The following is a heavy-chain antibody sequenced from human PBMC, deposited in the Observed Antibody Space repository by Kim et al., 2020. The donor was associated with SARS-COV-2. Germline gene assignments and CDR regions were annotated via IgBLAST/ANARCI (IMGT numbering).Heavy chain of an antibody. CDR3: ARGFDWLDYSDY. Sequence: RYSPSFQGQVTISADKSISTAYLQWSSLKASDTAMYYCARGFDWLDYSDYWGQGTLVTVSS. V-gene: IGHV5-51*01. J-gene: IGHJ4*02. D-gene: IGHD3-9*01.